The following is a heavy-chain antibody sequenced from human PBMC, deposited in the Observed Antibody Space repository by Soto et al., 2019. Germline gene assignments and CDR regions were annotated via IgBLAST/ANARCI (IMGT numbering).Heavy chain of an antibody. Sequence: PGGSLRLSCAASGFTFSSYAMSWVRQAPGKGLEWVSAISGSGGSTYYADSVKGRFTISRDNSKNTLYLQMNSLRAEDTAVYYCAKAPKVVVVPREYFQHWGQGTLVTVSA. CDR2: ISGSGGST. D-gene: IGHD3-22*01. CDR1: GFTFSSYA. CDR3: AKAPKVVVVPREYFQH. J-gene: IGHJ1*01. V-gene: IGHV3-23*01.